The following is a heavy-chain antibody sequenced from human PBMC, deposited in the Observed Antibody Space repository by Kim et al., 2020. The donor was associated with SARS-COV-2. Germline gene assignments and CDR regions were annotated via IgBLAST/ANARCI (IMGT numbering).Heavy chain of an antibody. V-gene: IGHV5-51*01. D-gene: IGHD1-7*01. CDR3: ARVANWNYVMHYGMDV. J-gene: IGHJ6*02. Sequence: GESLKISCKGSGYSFTSYWIGWVRQMPGKGLEWMGIIYPGDSDTRYSPSFQGQVTISADKSISTAYLQWSSLKASDTAMYYCARVANWNYVMHYGMDVWGQGTTVTVSS. CDR2: IYPGDSDT. CDR1: GYSFTSYW.